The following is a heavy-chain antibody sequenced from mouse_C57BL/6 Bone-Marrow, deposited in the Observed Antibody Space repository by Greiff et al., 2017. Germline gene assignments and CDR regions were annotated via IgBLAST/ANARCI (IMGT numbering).Heavy chain of an antibody. Sequence: QVQLKESGAELVRPGASVKLSCKASGYTFTDYYINWVKQRPGQGLEWIARIYPGSGNTYYNEKFKGKATLTAEKSSSTAYMQLSSLTSEDSAVXFCASRGVVAFLYWDFDVWGTGTTVTVSS. CDR1: GYTFTDYY. D-gene: IGHD1-1*01. CDR3: ASRGVVAFLYWDFDV. V-gene: IGHV1-76*01. J-gene: IGHJ1*03. CDR2: IYPGSGNT.